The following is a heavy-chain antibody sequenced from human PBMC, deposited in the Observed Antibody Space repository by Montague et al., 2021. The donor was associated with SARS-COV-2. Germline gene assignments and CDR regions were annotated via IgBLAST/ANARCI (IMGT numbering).Heavy chain of an antibody. CDR2: VCHYVSA. CDR1: GDSVISRH. Sequence: SETLSLTCAVSGDSVISRHWRWSGQHPSEGLSPNGYVCHYVSAKNNPSLKSRVTISVYTSKSQFSLKLSSVTAVDTAVYYCARHANWEWYYCDYWGQGKLVTVSS. D-gene: IGHD7-27*01. CDR3: ARHANWEWYYCDY. J-gene: IGHJ4*02. V-gene: IGHV4-59*08.